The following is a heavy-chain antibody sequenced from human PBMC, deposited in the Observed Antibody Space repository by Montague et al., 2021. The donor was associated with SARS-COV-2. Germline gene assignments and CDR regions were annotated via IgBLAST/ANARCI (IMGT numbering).Heavy chain of an antibody. CDR2: TYYRSKGYN. CDR1: GDSVSSNIAT. J-gene: IGHJ4*02. Sequence: CAISGDSVSSNIATWNWIRQSPSRGLEWLGRTYYRSKGYNDYAESVISRITIDPDTSKHQFSLHLNSVTPEDTAVYYCARIPVGSKYYFDFWGQGTLVTVSS. CDR3: ARIPVGSKYYFDF. V-gene: IGHV6-1*01. D-gene: IGHD2-2*01.